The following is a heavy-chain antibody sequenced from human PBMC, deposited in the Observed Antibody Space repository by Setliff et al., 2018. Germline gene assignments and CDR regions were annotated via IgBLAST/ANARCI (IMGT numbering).Heavy chain of an antibody. CDR2: MNPNSGNT. CDR3: ARDGIAARPGADY. D-gene: IGHD6-6*01. Sequence: SVKVSCKASGYTFTSYDINWVRQATGQGLKWMGWMNPNSGNTGYAQKFQGRVTITRDTSASTAYMELSSLRSEDTAVYYCARDGIAARPGADYWGQGTLVTVSS. J-gene: IGHJ4*02. CDR1: GYTFTSYD. V-gene: IGHV1-8*03.